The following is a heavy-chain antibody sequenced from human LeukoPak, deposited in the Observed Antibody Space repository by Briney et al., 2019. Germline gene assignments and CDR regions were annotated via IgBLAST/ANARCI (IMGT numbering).Heavy chain of an antibody. V-gene: IGHV3-21*01. J-gene: IGHJ4*02. CDR3: ARDSISRGPNYYDSSGYYYD. Sequence: GGSLRPSCAASGFTFSSYAMSWVRQAPGKGLEWVSSISSSSSYIYYADSVKGRFTISRDNAKNSLYLQMNSLRAEDTAVYYCARDSISRGPNYYDSSGYYYDWGQGTLVTVSS. CDR2: ISSSSSYI. CDR1: GFTFSSYA. D-gene: IGHD3-22*01.